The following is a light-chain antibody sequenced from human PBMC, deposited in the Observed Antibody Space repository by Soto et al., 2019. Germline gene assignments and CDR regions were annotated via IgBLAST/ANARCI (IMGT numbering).Light chain of an antibody. Sequence: IQMTQSPSTLSASVGDRVTITCRASQSISSWLAWYQQKPGKAPKLLIYKASSLESGVPSRFSGSGSGTEFTLTISSLQPDDFATSYCQHYNRDPRTFHQGTKLDI. CDR3: QHYNRDPRT. V-gene: IGKV1-5*03. CDR2: KAS. CDR1: QSISSW. J-gene: IGKJ1*01.